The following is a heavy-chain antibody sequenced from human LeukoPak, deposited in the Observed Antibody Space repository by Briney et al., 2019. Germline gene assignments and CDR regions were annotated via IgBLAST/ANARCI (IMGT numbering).Heavy chain of an antibody. CDR3: ARVYSSSGAWFDP. V-gene: IGHV1-2*02. CDR2: INPNSGGT. J-gene: IGHJ5*02. CDR1: GYTFTSYG. D-gene: IGHD6-6*01. Sequence: ASVKVSCKASGYTFTSYGISWVRQAPGQGLEWMGWINPNSGGTNYAQKFQGRVTMTRDTSISTAYMELSRLRSDDTAVYYCARVYSSSGAWFDPWGQXTLVTVSS.